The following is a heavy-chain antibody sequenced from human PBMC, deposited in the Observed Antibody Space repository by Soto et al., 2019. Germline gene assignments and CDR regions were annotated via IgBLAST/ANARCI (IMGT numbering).Heavy chain of an antibody. CDR3: AREGYSYGSPKNFDY. V-gene: IGHV5-51*01. J-gene: IGHJ4*02. Sequence: PGETLKISCKGSGYSFTSYWIGWVRQMPGKGLEWMGIIYPGDSDTRYSPSFQGQVTISADKSISTAYLQWSSLKASDTAMYYCAREGYSYGSPKNFDYWGQGTLVTVSS. CDR2: IYPGDSDT. CDR1: GYSFTSYW. D-gene: IGHD5-18*01.